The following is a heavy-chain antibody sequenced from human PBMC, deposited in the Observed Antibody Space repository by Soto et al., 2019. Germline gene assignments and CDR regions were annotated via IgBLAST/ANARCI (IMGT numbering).Heavy chain of an antibody. CDR3: ARVYSYAVDV. CDR2: ISGSSGTK. Sequence: LRLSCAASGFTFSSYSMNWVRQAPGRGLEWVSYISGSSGTKYYADSVKGRFTISRDNAKNSLSLQMNSLRDEDTAVYYCARVYSYAVDVWGQGTTVTSP. J-gene: IGHJ6*02. CDR1: GFTFSSYS. V-gene: IGHV3-48*02.